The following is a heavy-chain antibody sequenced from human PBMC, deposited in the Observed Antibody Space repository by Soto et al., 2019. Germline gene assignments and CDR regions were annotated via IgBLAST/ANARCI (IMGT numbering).Heavy chain of an antibody. CDR2: ISYDGSNK. Sequence: GGSLRLSCAASGFTFSSYGMHWVRQAPGKGLEWVAVISYDGSNKYYADSVKGRFTISRDNSKNTLYLQMNSLRAEDTAVYYCAKENTLTTVTHYYYYGMDVWGQGTTVTVSS. D-gene: IGHD4-17*01. CDR3: AKENTLTTVTHYYYYGMDV. CDR1: GFTFSSYG. J-gene: IGHJ6*02. V-gene: IGHV3-30*18.